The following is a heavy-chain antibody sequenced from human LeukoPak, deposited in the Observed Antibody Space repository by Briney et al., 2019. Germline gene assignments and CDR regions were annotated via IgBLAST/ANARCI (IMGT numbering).Heavy chain of an antibody. CDR2: IYSGDIT. Sequence: GGSLRPSCAASGFTVSSNYMSWVRQAPGKGLEWVSVIYSGDITHYADSVKGRFTISRDNSKNTLYLQMNSLRAEDTAVYYCARDNPSGTDYWGQGTLVTVSS. D-gene: IGHD1-26*01. J-gene: IGHJ4*02. CDR1: GFTVSSNY. CDR3: ARDNPSGTDY. V-gene: IGHV3-53*01.